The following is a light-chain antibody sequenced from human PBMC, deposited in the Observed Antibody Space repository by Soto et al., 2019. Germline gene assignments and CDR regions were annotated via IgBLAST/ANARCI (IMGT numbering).Light chain of an antibody. CDR2: GAS. CDR3: QQYNYWPGT. J-gene: IGKJ1*01. V-gene: IGKV3-15*01. Sequence: EIVMTQSPAALSVSPGERATLSCRASQSVSNNLAWYQQKPGRAPRLLISGASTRATGIPARFSGSGSGTHFTLTISSLQSQDFAVYYCQQYNYWPGTFGQGTQVEIK. CDR1: QSVSNN.